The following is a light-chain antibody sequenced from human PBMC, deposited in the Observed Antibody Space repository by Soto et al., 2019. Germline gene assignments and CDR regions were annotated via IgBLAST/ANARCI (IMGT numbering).Light chain of an antibody. CDR3: CSYTSRSTLV. V-gene: IGLV2-14*01. CDR1: NSDVGGFNY. J-gene: IGLJ2*01. Sequence: QSALTQPASVSGSPGQSITISCTGTNSDVGGFNYVSWYQQHPDKAPKLIIFEVTDRPSGVSNRFSGSKSGNTASLTISGLLSEDEAEYYCCSYTSRSTLVFGGGTKLTVL. CDR2: EVT.